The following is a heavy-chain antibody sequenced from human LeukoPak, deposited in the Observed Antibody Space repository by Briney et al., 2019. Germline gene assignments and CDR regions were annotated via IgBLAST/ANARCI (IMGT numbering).Heavy chain of an antibody. CDR2: IWSDGSNE. J-gene: IGHJ4*02. D-gene: IGHD4-11*01. V-gene: IGHV3-33*06. CDR3: XKDAQRGFDYSNSLEH. Sequence: GGSLRLSCSASGFTFSHYGMHWVRQAPGKGLEWVAVIWSDGSNEYYADSVKGRFTISRDNFKNTVSLQMNSLRVEDTAVYYCXKDAQRGFDYSNSLEHWGRGSLVTVSS. CDR1: GFTFSHYG.